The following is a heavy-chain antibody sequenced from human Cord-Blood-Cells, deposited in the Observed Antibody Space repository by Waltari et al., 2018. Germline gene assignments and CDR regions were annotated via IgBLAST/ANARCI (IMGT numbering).Heavy chain of an antibody. J-gene: IGHJ4*02. CDR2: IYSGGST. Sequence: EVQLVESGGGLVQPGGSLRLSCAALGFTVSSNYMSWVRPAPGKGLEWVSVIYSGGSTYYADSVKGRFTISRDNSKNTLYLQMNSLRAEDTAVYYCARARGYCSSTSCYPFDYWGQGTLVTVSS. CDR3: ARARGYCSSTSCYPFDY. V-gene: IGHV3-66*01. D-gene: IGHD2-2*01. CDR1: GFTVSSNY.